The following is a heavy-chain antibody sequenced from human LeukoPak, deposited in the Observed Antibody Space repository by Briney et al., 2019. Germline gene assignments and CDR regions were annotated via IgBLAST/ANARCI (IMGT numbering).Heavy chain of an antibody. D-gene: IGHD4-17*01. CDR2: INHSGST. V-gene: IGHV4-34*01. Sequence: PSETLSLTCAVYGGSFSGYYWSWIRQPPGKGLEWIGEINHSGSTNYNPSLRSRVTISVDTSKNQFSLKLSSVTAADTAVYYCARDLALRSPCYYYYYMDVWGKGTTVTVSS. CDR3: ARDLALRSPCYYYYYMDV. J-gene: IGHJ6*03. CDR1: GGSFSGYY.